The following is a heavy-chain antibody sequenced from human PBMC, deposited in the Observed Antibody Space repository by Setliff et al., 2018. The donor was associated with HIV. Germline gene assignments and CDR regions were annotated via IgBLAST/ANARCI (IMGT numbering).Heavy chain of an antibody. V-gene: IGHV4-31*03. J-gene: IGHJ5*02. CDR1: GDPIFIGGYY. CDR2: IYHTGKT. D-gene: IGHD6-25*01. CDR3: ARWYTTGRGWFDP. Sequence: NPSETLSLTCTVSGDPIFIGGYYWSWIRQHPGGGLEWIGYIYHTGKTYYNPSLQSRIIMSLDMSQNQFSLKLSSVTAADTAVYYCARWYTTGRGWFDPWGQGTLVTVSS.